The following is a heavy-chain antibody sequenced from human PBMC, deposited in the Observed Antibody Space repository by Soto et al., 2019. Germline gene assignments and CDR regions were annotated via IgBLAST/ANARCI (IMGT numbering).Heavy chain of an antibody. Sequence: RASVKVSCKVSGYTLTELSMHWVRQAPGKGLEWMGGFDPEDGETIYAQKFQGRVTMTEDTSTDTAYMELSSLRSEDTAVYYCAASGWSHYGMDVWGQGTTVTVSS. V-gene: IGHV1-24*01. J-gene: IGHJ6*02. CDR2: FDPEDGET. CDR3: AASGWSHYGMDV. D-gene: IGHD6-19*01. CDR1: GYTLTELS.